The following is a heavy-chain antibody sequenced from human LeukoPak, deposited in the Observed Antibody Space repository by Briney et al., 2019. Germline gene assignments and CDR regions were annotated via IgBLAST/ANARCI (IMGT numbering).Heavy chain of an antibody. CDR3: ARTPGLRPDLYYFDY. V-gene: IGHV4-59*01. J-gene: IGHJ4*02. CDR2: IYYSGST. Sequence: SETLSLTCTVSGGSISSYYWSWIRQPPGKGLEWIGYIYYSGSTNYNPSLKSRVTISVDTSKNQFSLKLSSVTAADTAVYYCARTPGLRPDLYYFDYWGQGTLVTVSS. D-gene: IGHD4-17*01. CDR1: GGSISSYY.